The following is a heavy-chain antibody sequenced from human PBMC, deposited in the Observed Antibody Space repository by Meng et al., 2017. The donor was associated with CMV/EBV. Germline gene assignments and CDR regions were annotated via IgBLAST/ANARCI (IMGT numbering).Heavy chain of an antibody. J-gene: IGHJ5*02. CDR1: GGSFSGYY. Sequence: VQLQQWGAGLLKPSGTLSLTCAVYGGSFSGYYWSWIRQPPGKGLEWIGEINHSGSTNYNPSLKSRVTISVDTSKNQFSLKLSSVTAADTAVYYCARGSRRLPRFNWFDPWGQGTLVTVSS. V-gene: IGHV4-34*01. CDR3: ARGSRRLPRFNWFDP. D-gene: IGHD3-3*01. CDR2: INHSGST.